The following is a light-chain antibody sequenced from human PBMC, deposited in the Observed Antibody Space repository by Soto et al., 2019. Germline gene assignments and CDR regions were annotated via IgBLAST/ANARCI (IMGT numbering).Light chain of an antibody. CDR2: GAS. Sequence: RQCPANLSVSPADRATLSCRASPSVTNFLAWYQQKPGQAPRLLIYGASSRATGIPDRFSGSGSGTDFTLTISRLEPEDFAVYYCQQDGSSPWTFGQGTKVEI. J-gene: IGKJ1*01. CDR3: QQDGSSPWT. V-gene: IGKV3-20*01. CDR1: PSVTNF.